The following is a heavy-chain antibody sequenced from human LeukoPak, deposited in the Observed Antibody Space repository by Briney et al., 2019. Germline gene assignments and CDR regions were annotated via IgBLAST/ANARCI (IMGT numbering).Heavy chain of an antibody. J-gene: IGHJ5*02. CDR2: IWYDGSNK. Sequence: GGSLRLSCAASGFPFSTYAMSWVRQAPGKGLEWVAVIWYDGSNKYYADSVKGRFTISRDNSKNTLYLQMNSLRTEDTAVYYCARDSVVVVPAATGGWFDPWGQGTLVTVSS. CDR3: ARDSVVVVPAATGGWFDP. V-gene: IGHV3-33*08. D-gene: IGHD2-2*01. CDR1: GFPFSTYA.